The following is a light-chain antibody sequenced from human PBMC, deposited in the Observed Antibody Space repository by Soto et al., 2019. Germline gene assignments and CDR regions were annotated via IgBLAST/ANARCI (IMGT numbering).Light chain of an antibody. CDR3: QQYGSSPRT. CDR1: QSVSIN. J-gene: IGKJ1*01. Sequence: EIVRRQSTATLSVSPGERATLSCRASQSVSINLAWYQQKPGQAPRLLISGASSRATGIPDRFTGGGFGTDFTLTISRLEPEDFAVYYCQQYGSSPRTFGQGTKVDI. V-gene: IGKV3-20*01. CDR2: GAS.